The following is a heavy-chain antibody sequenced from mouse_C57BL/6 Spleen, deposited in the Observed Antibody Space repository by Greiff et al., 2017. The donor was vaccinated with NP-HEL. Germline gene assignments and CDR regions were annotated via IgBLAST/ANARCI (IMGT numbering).Heavy chain of an antibody. D-gene: IGHD2-3*01. CDR3: AGGWLLFDY. Sequence: VQLQQSGPELVKPGASVKISCKASGYAFSSSWMNWVKQRPGKGLEWIGRIYPGDGDTNYNGKFKGKATLTADKSSSTAYMQLSSLTSEDSAVYFCAGGWLLFDYWGQGTTLTVSS. J-gene: IGHJ2*01. CDR1: GYAFSSSW. V-gene: IGHV1-82*01. CDR2: IYPGDGDT.